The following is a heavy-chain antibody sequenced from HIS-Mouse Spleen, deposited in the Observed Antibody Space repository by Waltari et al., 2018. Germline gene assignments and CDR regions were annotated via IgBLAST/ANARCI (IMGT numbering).Heavy chain of an antibody. CDR1: GFSLSTSGMR. Sequence: QVTLRESGPALVKPTQTLTLTCTFSGFSLSTSGMRVRWIRQPPRKALEWLARIDWDDDKYYSTSLKTRLTISKDTSKNQVVLTMTNMDPVDTATYYCARTSTDYDILTGYTTPYYYYGMDVWGQGTTVTVSS. CDR3: ARTSTDYDILTGYTTPYYYYGMDV. D-gene: IGHD3-9*01. CDR2: IDWDDDK. V-gene: IGHV2-70*15. J-gene: IGHJ6*02.